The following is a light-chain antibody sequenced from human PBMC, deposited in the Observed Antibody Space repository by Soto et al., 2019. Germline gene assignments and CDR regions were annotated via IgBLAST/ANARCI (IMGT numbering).Light chain of an antibody. CDR2: AAS. V-gene: IGKV1-8*01. J-gene: IGKJ5*01. CDR3: QQYYSYPT. CDR1: QGISSY. Sequence: IRMTQSPSSFPASTGDRVSITCRSSQGISSYLAWYQQKPGKAPKLLIYAASTLQSGVPSRFSGSGSGTDFTLTISCLQSEDFATYYCQQYYSYPTFGQGTRLEIK.